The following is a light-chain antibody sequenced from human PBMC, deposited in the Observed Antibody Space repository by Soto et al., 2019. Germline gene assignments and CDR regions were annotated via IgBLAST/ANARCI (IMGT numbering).Light chain of an antibody. Sequence: DIQMTQSPSTLSASVGDRVTITCRASQSINSWLAWYQQKPGKAPQILIYAASNLLSGVPSRFSGSGSGTNFTLTISNLQPDDFATYYCQQSYRTPHTFGQGTKLETK. V-gene: IGKV1-39*01. CDR1: QSINSW. J-gene: IGKJ2*01. CDR2: AAS. CDR3: QQSYRTPHT.